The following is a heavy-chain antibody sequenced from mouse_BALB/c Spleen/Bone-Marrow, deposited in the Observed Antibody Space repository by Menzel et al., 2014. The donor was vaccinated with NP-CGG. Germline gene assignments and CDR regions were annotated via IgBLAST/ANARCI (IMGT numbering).Heavy chain of an antibody. Sequence: EVKLVESGGGLVQPGGSRKLSCAASGFTFSSFGMHWVRQAPEKGLEWVAYISSGSSTIYYADTVKGRFTISRDNPKNTLFLQMTSLRSEDTARYYCARWRYGYAMDYWGQGTSVAASS. J-gene: IGHJ4*01. CDR3: ARWRYGYAMDY. CDR2: ISSGSSTI. D-gene: IGHD2-14*01. CDR1: GFTFSSFG. V-gene: IGHV5-17*02.